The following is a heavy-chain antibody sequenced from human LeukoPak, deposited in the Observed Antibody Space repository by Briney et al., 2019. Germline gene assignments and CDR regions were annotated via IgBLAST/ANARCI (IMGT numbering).Heavy chain of an antibody. V-gene: IGHV1-8*03. CDR2: INPNSGNT. CDR1: GYTFTGYY. CDR3: ASGSYSSVYYYYYMDV. Sequence: ASVKVSCKASGYTFTGYYMHWVRQAPGQGLEWMGWINPNSGNTGYAQKFQGRVTITRNTSISTAYMELSSLRSEDTAVYYCASGSYSSVYYYYYMDVWGKGTTVTVSS. D-gene: IGHD6-19*01. J-gene: IGHJ6*03.